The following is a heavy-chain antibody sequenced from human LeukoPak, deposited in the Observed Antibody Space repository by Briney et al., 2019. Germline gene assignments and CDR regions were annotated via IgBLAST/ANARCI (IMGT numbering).Heavy chain of an antibody. CDR1: GFTYISYG. CDR2: ISYDGSNK. V-gene: IGHV3-30*18. D-gene: IGHD5-12*01. CDR3: AKEKWLRFFDY. J-gene: IGHJ4*02. Sequence: PGGSLRLSCAASGFTYISYGMHWVRQAPGKGLEWVAVISYDGSNKYYADSVKGRFTISRDNSKNTLYLEMNSLRAEDTAGYYCAKEKWLRFFDYWGQGTLVTVSS.